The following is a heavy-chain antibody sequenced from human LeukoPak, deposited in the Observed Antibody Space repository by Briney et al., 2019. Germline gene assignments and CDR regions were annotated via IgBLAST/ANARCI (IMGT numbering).Heavy chain of an antibody. J-gene: IGHJ4*02. CDR2: ITGSGTNR. CDR1: GFTFSNYA. D-gene: IGHD3-9*01. Sequence: GGSLRLSCVASGFTFSNYAMSWVRQAPGKGLEWISAITGSGTNRYYADSLKGRFTTSRDNSKNTVFLQMNSLRHEDTAIYYCVIWGDYDVLTGYYVPDYWGQGTLVTVAS. V-gene: IGHV3-23*01. CDR3: VIWGDYDVLTGYYVPDY.